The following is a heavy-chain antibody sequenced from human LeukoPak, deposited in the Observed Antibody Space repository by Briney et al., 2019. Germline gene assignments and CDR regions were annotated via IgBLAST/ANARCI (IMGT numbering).Heavy chain of an antibody. D-gene: IGHD2-15*01. CDR1: GGSFSGYY. Sequence: PSETLSLTCAVYGGSFSGYYWSWIRQPPGKGLEWIGEINHSGSTNYNPSLKSRVTISVDTSKNQFSLKLSSVTAADTAVYYCARGGYRDCSGGSSYRFDYWGQGTLVTVSS. J-gene: IGHJ4*02. CDR3: ARGGYRDCSGGSSYRFDY. V-gene: IGHV4-34*01. CDR2: INHSGST.